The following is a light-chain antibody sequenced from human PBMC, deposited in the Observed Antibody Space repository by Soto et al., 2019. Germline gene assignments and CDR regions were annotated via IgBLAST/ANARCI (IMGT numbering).Light chain of an antibody. CDR1: QSISSY. Sequence: DIQMTQSPSSLSASVGDRVTITCRASQSISSYLNWSQQKPAKAPKLLIYAASSLQSGVPSRFSGSGSGTDFTLTIISLQPEDFATYYCQQRYSTPRTFGQGTKLEIK. J-gene: IGKJ2*02. V-gene: IGKV1-39*01. CDR2: AAS. CDR3: QQRYSTPRT.